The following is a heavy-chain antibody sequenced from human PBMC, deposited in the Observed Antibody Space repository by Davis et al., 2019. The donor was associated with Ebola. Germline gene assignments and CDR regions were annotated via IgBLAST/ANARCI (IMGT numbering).Heavy chain of an antibody. J-gene: IGHJ4*02. V-gene: IGHV3-74*01. Sequence: HTGGSLRLSCAASGFTVSSNYMSWVRQAPGKGLVWVSLIKSDGSSTRYADSVKGRFTISRDNAKNTLYLQMNSLRPEDTAVYYCTRDIAVAGTIGFDYWGQGTLVTVSS. CDR3: TRDIAVAGTIGFDY. D-gene: IGHD6-19*01. CDR1: GFTVSSNY. CDR2: IKSDGSST.